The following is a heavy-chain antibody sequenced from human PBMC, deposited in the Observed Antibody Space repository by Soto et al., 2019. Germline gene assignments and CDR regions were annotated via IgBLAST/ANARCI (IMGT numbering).Heavy chain of an antibody. CDR1: GGSISNTAW. D-gene: IGHD1-1*01. CDR3: ATQTISYTWDV. V-gene: IGHV4-4*02. CDR2: ISHSGSA. Sequence: QVQLQESGPGLVKPSGTLSLTCAVSGGSISNTAWWTWVRQPPGKGLEWIGEISHSGSATYNPSLQSRVAMSLDNSSNQFSLRLSSVIAADTAVYYCATQTISYTWDVWGQGTTVTVS. J-gene: IGHJ6*02.